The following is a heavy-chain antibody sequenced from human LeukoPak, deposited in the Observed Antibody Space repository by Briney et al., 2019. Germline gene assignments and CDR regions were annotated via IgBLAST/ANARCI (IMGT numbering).Heavy chain of an antibody. CDR3: ARDGKGYSSGWYGGWGYYYYYMDV. CDR2: INPNSGGT. V-gene: IGHV1-2*02. CDR1: GYTFTGYY. J-gene: IGHJ6*03. Sequence: ASVKVSCKASGYTFTGYYMHWVRQAPGQGLEWMGWINPNSGGTNYAQKFQGRVTMTRDTSISTAYMELSRLRSDDTAMYYCARDGKGYSSGWYGGWGYYYYYMDVWGKGTTVTISS. D-gene: IGHD6-19*01.